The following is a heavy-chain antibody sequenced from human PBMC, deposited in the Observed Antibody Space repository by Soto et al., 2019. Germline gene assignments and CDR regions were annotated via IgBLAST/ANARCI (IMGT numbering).Heavy chain of an antibody. D-gene: IGHD7-27*01. CDR1: GYRFTTYG. V-gene: IGHV1-18*04. CDR3: ARGLGTNGLDV. Sequence: QVQLLQSGAEVKKPGASVKVSCKASGYRFTTYGITWVRLAPGQGLEWLGGISTDNGNTDYAQNLQDRVTMTTETSTSTAYMEVTSLTSDDTAVYYCARGLGTNGLDVWGQGTTVTVSS. J-gene: IGHJ6*02. CDR2: ISTDNGNT.